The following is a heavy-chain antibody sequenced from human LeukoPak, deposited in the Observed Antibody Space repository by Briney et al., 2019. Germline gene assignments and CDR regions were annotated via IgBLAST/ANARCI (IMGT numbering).Heavy chain of an antibody. CDR1: GFTFGVYA. CDR2: IRSKAYGGTT. J-gene: IGHJ4*02. Sequence: SCKASGFTFGVYAMSWVRQAPGKGLEWVGFIRSKAYGGTTEYAASVKGRFTISRDDSKSIAYLQMNSLKTEDTAVYYCTTRNYYGSGSQAAKSNFDYWGQGTLVTVSS. D-gene: IGHD3-10*01. CDR3: TTRNYYGSGSQAAKSNFDY. V-gene: IGHV3-49*04.